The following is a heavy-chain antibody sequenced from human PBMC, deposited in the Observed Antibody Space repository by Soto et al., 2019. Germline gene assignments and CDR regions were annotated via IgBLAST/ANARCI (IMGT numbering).Heavy chain of an antibody. J-gene: IGHJ6*02. CDR3: ARVMGRGYSYGWFYYYYGMDV. Sequence: PSETLSLTCAVYGGSFSGYYWSWIRQPPGKGPEWFGEINHSGSTNYNPSLKSRVTISVDTSKNQFSLKLSSVTAADTAVYYCARVMGRGYSYGWFYYYYGMDVWGQGTTVTVSS. CDR2: INHSGST. D-gene: IGHD5-18*01. V-gene: IGHV4-34*01. CDR1: GGSFSGYY.